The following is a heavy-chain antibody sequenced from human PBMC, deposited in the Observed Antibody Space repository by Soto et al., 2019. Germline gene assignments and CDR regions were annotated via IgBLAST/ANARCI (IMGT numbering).Heavy chain of an antibody. CDR3: ARRLSGLRYSSSYKYYFYY. J-gene: IGHJ4*02. Sequence: QLQLQESGPGLVKPSETLSLTCTVSGGSISSSSYYWGWIRQPPGKGLEWIGSIYYSGSTYYNPSLKSLVTISVDTSKNQFSLTLSSGTAADTAVYYCARRLSGLRYSSSYKYYFYYWGQGTLVTVSS. CDR1: GGSISSSSYY. D-gene: IGHD6-6*01. V-gene: IGHV4-39*01. CDR2: IYYSGST.